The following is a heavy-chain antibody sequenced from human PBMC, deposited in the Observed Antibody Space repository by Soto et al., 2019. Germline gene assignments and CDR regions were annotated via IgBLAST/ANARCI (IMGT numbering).Heavy chain of an antibody. CDR1: GYTFTSYA. CDR3: ARAGSGYSHAFDY. CDR2: INAGNGNT. D-gene: IGHD3-22*01. J-gene: IGHJ4*02. Sequence: ASVKVSCKASGYTFTSYAMHWVRQAPGQRLEWMGWINAGNGNTKYSQKFQGRATITRDTSASTAYMELSSLRSEDTAVYYCARAGSGYSHAFDYWGQGTLVTVSS. V-gene: IGHV1-3*01.